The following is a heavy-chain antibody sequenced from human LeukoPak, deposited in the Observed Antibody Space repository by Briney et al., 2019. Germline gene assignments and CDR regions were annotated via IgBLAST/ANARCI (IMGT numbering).Heavy chain of an antibody. J-gene: IGHJ4*02. Sequence: IPSETLSLTCAVYGGSFSGYYWSWIRQPPGKGLDWIGEINHSGSTNYNPSPKSRVTISVDTSKNQFSLKLSPVTAADTAVYYCARSTHQRSEIFDYWGQGTLVTVSS. CDR2: INHSGST. V-gene: IGHV4-34*01. D-gene: IGHD6-25*01. CDR1: GGSFSGYY. CDR3: ARSTHQRSEIFDY.